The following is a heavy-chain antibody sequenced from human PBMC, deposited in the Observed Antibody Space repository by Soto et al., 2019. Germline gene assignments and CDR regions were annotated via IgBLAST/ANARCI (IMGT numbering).Heavy chain of an antibody. CDR2: ISGSAAST. V-gene: IGHV3-23*01. Sequence: GESLKISCAASGFTFSGYAMSWVRQAPGMGLEWVSGISGSAASTNYADSVKGRFTISRDNSKSTLYLQMNSLRAEDTAVYYCAKDVHYDILTGIEYFHHWAQGTLVTVSS. CDR1: GFTFSGYA. D-gene: IGHD3-9*01. CDR3: AKDVHYDILTGIEYFHH. J-gene: IGHJ1*01.